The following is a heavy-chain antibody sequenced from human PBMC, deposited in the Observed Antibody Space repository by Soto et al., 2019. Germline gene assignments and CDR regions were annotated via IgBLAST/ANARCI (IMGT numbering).Heavy chain of an antibody. CDR1: GFTFSRYW. V-gene: IGHV3-7*01. D-gene: IGHD2-15*01. CDR2: IKQDGSEK. Sequence: EVKLVESGGGLVQPGGSLRLSCAASGFTFSRYWMSWVRQAPGKGLEWVANIKQDGSEKYYVDSVKGRFTISRDNAKNSLYLQMNSLRAEDTAVYYCARGGPRHNWFDPWGQGTLVTVSS. J-gene: IGHJ5*02. CDR3: ARGGPRHNWFDP.